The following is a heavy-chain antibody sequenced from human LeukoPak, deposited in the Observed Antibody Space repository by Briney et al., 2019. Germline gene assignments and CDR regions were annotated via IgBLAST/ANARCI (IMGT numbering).Heavy chain of an antibody. CDR2: ISAYKGDT. CDR1: GYTFTTYG. D-gene: IGHD1-26*01. CDR3: ARDLRGSLGNAFDI. V-gene: IGHV1-18*01. Sequence: ASVKVSCKASGYTFTTYGVSWVRQAPGQGLEWMGWISAYKGDTKYAQKFQGRVTMTTDTSTSTAYMFLRSLRPDDTAVYYCARDLRGSLGNAFDIWGQGTMVIVSS. J-gene: IGHJ3*02.